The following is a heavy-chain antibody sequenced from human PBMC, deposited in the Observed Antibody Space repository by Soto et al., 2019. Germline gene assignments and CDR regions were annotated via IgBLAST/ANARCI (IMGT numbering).Heavy chain of an antibody. Sequence: QVQLVQSGAEVRQPASSVKVSCKTSGGTFSSYAITWVRQAPGQGLEWMGGIVPIVDTSTYAQKFQGRVTTXAXQSTSTVYMELSSLRSDDTAVYYCVRVVAIPGYPDNWGQGTLVTVSS. CDR3: VRVVAIPGYPDN. CDR2: IVPIVDTS. CDR1: GGTFSSYA. D-gene: IGHD5-12*01. J-gene: IGHJ4*02. V-gene: IGHV1-69*12.